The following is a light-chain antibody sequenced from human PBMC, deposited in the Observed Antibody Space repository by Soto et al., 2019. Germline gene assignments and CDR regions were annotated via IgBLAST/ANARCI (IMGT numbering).Light chain of an antibody. Sequence: QSALTQPASVSGSPGQSIAISCTGTSSDVGAYNSVSWYQQYPGKAPKLMIHDVTNRPSGVSDRFSGSKSGNTASLTISGLQAEDEADYYCSSYTSSSSYGFGSGTKLTVL. V-gene: IGLV2-14*01. CDR1: SSDVGAYNS. CDR3: SSYTSSSSYG. J-gene: IGLJ1*01. CDR2: DVT.